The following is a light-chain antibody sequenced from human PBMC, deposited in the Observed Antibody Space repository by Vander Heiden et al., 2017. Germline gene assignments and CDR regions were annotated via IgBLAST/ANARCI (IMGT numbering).Light chain of an antibody. J-gene: IGKJ4*01. CDR3: QQYGSSPLT. Sequence: EIVLTPSPGTLSSSPGERSTRSCMASQSVSNSYVAWYQQKRGQAPRLLIYGASRRAAVIPDRISSRGAAEDIPLTSSRLEAEEFVVYCWQQYGSSPLTFGGGTKVEIK. CDR2: GAS. CDR1: QSVSNSY. V-gene: IGKV3-20*01.